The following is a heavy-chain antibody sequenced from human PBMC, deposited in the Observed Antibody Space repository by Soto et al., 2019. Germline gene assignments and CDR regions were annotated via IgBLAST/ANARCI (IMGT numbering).Heavy chain of an antibody. CDR2: ISGYNGNT. V-gene: IGHV1-18*04. J-gene: IGHJ6*02. CDR1: GYTFTDYG. CDR3: ARDREYYYDSSGNYYYHYGLDV. D-gene: IGHD3-22*01. Sequence: QVQLVESGAEVKKPGASVKVSCKASGYTFTDYGISWVRQAPGQGLEWMGWISGYNGNTKYAQKFQGRVTMTTDTHTNSAYVELRSLRSDDTAVYYCARDREYYYDSSGNYYYHYGLDVWGQGTTVTVS.